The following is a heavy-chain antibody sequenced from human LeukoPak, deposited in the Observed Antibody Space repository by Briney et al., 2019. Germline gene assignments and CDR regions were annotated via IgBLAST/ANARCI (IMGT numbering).Heavy chain of an antibody. CDR2: ISSSSSTI. D-gene: IGHD2-2*02. J-gene: IGHJ6*03. Sequence: GGSLRLSCEASGFTFGSYAMYWVRQAPGKGLEWVSYISSSSSTIYYADSVKGRFTISRDNAKNSLYLQMNSLRAEDTAVYYCAKAGPAAILRAYYYYMDVWGKGTTVTVSS. CDR1: GFTFGSYA. V-gene: IGHV3-48*04. CDR3: AKAGPAAILRAYYYYMDV.